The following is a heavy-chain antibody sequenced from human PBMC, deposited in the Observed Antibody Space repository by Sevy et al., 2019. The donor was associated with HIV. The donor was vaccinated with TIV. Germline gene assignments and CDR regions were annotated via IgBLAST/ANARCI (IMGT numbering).Heavy chain of an antibody. V-gene: IGHV3-74*01. CDR2: INTDGSST. J-gene: IGHJ4*02. CDR3: ATPRFDF. Sequence: GGSLRLSCEASGFDFSSHWMQWVRQAPGKGLVWVSRINTDGSSTNYGDSVKGRFTMSRDNAKNTLYLEMNNLRDEDTALYYCATPRFDFWGPGTLVTVSS. CDR1: GFDFSSHW.